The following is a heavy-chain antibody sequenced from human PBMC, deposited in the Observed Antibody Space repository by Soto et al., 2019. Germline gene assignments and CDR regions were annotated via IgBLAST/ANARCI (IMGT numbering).Heavy chain of an antibody. CDR1: GDSVRIYL. CDR3: ATSWDY. CDR2: INQDGSEK. Sequence: GGSMRLSCEACGDSVRIYLMSWVRQAPGKGLEWVANINQDGSEKYYVDSVKGRFTISRDNAKKSVYLQMNSLRVEDMAVYYCATSWDYWGQGTLVTVSS. J-gene: IGHJ4*02. V-gene: IGHV3-7*03.